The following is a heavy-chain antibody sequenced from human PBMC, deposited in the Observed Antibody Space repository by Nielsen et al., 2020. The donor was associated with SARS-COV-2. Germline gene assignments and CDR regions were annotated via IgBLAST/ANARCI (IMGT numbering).Heavy chain of an antibody. CDR1: GFTFSSYG. CDR3: ARDHGVGGYVDYYYYYGMDV. CDR2: IWYDGSNK. Sequence: GGSLRLSCAASGFTFSSYGMHWVRQAPGKGLEWVAVIWYDGSNKYYADSVKGRFTISRDNSKNTLYLQMNSLRAEDTAVYYCARDHGVGGYVDYYYYYGMDVWGQGTTVTVSS. D-gene: IGHD5-12*01. J-gene: IGHJ6*02. V-gene: IGHV3-33*01.